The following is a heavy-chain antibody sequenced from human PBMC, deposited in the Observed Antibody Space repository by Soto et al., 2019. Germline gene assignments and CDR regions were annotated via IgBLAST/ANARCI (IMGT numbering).Heavy chain of an antibody. J-gene: IGHJ6*02. Sequence: QVQLQQSGPRLVKPSETLSLTCTVSSGPDRSHNWGWIRQPPGRGLEWIGYVYYTGDTAYNPSLRGRVTISADTSTNDISLTLNSVTAADTAVYYCVRQGIAYLQGLVDVWGQGTTVSVSS. CDR3: VRQGIAYLQGLVDV. CDR1: SGPDRSHN. D-gene: IGHD4-4*01. CDR2: VYYTGDT. V-gene: IGHV4-59*08.